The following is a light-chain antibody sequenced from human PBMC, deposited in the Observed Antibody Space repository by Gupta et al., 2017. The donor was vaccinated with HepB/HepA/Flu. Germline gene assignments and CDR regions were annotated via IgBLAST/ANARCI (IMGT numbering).Light chain of an antibody. Sequence: EIVLTQSAATLSSSPGERATLSCRASQSVSHYLAWYQQRPGQAPRLLIYDSSKGATGVPARFSGSGSGTDFTLTISGLEPEDSAIYFCQQRGDWPLTFGGGTKVEIK. J-gene: IGKJ4*01. CDR2: DSS. CDR1: QSVSHY. V-gene: IGKV3-11*01. CDR3: QQRGDWPLT.